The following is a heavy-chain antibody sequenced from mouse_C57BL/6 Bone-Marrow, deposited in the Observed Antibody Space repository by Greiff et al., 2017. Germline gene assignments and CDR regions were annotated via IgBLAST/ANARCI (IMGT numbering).Heavy chain of an antibody. CDR2: IHPNSGST. D-gene: IGHD2-1*01. J-gene: IGHJ2*01. Sequence: QVQLQQPGAELVKPGASVKLSCKASGYTFTSYWMHWVKQRPGQGLEWIGMIHPNSGSTNYNEKFKSKATLTVDNSSSTAYMQLSSLTSEDSAVYYCARLYLLWSYYFDYWGQGTTLTVSS. CDR1: GYTFTSYW. CDR3: ARLYLLWSYYFDY. V-gene: IGHV1-64*01.